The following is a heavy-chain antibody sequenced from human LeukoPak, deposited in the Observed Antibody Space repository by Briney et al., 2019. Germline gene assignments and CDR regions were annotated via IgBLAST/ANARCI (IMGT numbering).Heavy chain of an antibody. CDR3: ASGWYRDYFDY. Sequence: GGSLRLSCAASGFTFDDYAMHWVRQAPGKGLEWVSGISWNSGSIGYADSVKGRFTISRDNAKNSLYLQMNSLRAEDTAVYYCASGWYRDYFDYWGQGTLVTVSS. CDR2: ISWNSGSI. J-gene: IGHJ4*02. V-gene: IGHV3-9*01. D-gene: IGHD6-19*01. CDR1: GFTFDDYA.